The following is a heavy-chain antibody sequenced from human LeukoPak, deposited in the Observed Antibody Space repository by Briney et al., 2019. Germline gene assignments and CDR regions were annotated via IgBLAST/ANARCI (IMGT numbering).Heavy chain of an antibody. CDR1: GASIGGYY. Sequence: SETLSLTCTVSGASIGGYYWTWIRQSPGKGLEWIGYMYYSGSTYYNPSLKSRVTISGDTSKNQFSLKLSSVTAADTAVYYCAKDRSCTNNICHGDFDYWGQGTLVTVSS. CDR2: MYYSGST. D-gene: IGHD2-8*01. CDR3: AKDRSCTNNICHGDFDY. V-gene: IGHV4-59*01. J-gene: IGHJ4*02.